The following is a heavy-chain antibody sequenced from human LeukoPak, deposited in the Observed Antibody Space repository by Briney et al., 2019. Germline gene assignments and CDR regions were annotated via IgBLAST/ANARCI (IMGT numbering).Heavy chain of an antibody. CDR2: IIPIVGTA. CDR1: GGTFSSYA. D-gene: IGHD5-12*01. CDR3: ARAGLVTTIDGWFDP. V-gene: IGHV1-69*05. J-gene: IGHJ5*02. Sequence: SVKVSCKASGGTFSSYAISWVRQAPGQGLEWMGGIIPIVGTANYAQTFQGRVTLSTDESPSTTYMELSGLGSEDTAVYYCARAGLVTTIDGWFDPWGQGTLVTVSS.